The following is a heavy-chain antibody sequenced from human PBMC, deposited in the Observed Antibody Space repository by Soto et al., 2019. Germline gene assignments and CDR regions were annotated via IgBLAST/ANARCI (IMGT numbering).Heavy chain of an antibody. CDR2: IIPLFATG. J-gene: IGHJ4*02. Sequence: ASVKVSCKASGGTCSNSAISWVRQAPGQGLEWMGGIIPLFATGNYAQKFQGRVTITADESTSTAYMELSSLRSEDTAIYYCARGPDSSDYYYFYWGQGTLFTVSS. CDR1: GGTCSNSA. V-gene: IGHV1-69*13. D-gene: IGHD3-22*01. CDR3: ARGPDSSDYYYFY.